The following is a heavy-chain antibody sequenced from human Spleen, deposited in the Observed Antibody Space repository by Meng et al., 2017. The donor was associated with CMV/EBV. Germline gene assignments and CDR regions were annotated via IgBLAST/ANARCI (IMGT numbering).Heavy chain of an antibody. CDR3: ARDGSSSSWYSFDY. Sequence: SETLSLTCAVYGAAFSGYYYNWIRQPPGKGLEWIGEINQSGSSNYNPSLKSRVTISLDTSKNQFSLKLSSVTAADTAVYYCARDGSSSSWYSFDYWGQGTLVTVSS. CDR1: GAAFSGYY. J-gene: IGHJ4*02. CDR2: INQSGSS. D-gene: IGHD6-13*01. V-gene: IGHV4-34*01.